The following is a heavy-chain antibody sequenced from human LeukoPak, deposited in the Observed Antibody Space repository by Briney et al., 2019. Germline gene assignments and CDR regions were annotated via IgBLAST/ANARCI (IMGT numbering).Heavy chain of an antibody. D-gene: IGHD5-18*01. CDR2: IYYSGST. V-gene: IGHV4-39*01. CDR1: GGSISSSSYY. Sequence: SETLSLTCTVSGGSISSSSYYWGWIRQPPGKGLEWIGSIYYSGSTYYNPSRKSRFTITVNPSKNQFSLRLSSVTAADTAVYYCARHSGYSYGYAYYYYYMDVWGKGTTVTVSS. CDR3: ARHSGYSYGYAYYYYYMDV. J-gene: IGHJ6*03.